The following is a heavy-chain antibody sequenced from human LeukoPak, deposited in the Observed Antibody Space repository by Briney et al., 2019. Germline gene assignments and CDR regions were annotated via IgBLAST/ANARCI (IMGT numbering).Heavy chain of an antibody. J-gene: IGHJ4*02. Sequence: PGGSLRLSCAASGFTFSSYWMHWVRQAPGKGLVWVSRINSDGSSTSYADSVKGRFTISRDSAKNTLYLQMNSLRAEDTAVYYCARAVRYYGSGFSYWGQGTLVTVSS. CDR3: ARAVRYYGSGFSY. V-gene: IGHV3-74*01. D-gene: IGHD3-10*01. CDR1: GFTFSSYW. CDR2: INSDGSST.